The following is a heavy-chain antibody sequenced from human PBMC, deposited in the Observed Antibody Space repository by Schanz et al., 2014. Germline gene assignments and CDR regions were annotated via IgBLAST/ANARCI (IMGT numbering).Heavy chain of an antibody. Sequence: QVPLVQSGAEVKKPGSSVKVSCKASGDTFRSYTINWVRHAPGQGLEWMGRIIPITGITNYAQKFQGRVTFTAEQSTSTAFLEVNSLRSEDTAVYYCARTGYDPSLTHWGQGTLVTVSS. CDR1: GDTFRSYT. CDR3: ARTGYDPSLTH. V-gene: IGHV1-69*02. J-gene: IGHJ4*02. CDR2: IIPITGIT. D-gene: IGHD5-12*01.